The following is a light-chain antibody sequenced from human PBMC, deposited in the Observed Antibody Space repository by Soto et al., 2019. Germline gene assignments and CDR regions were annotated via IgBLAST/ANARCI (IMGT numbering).Light chain of an antibody. J-gene: IGKJ5*01. Sequence: TQSPTSLSASVGDRVTISCRASQRIGTYLAWYQQKPGKAPRLLISGASNRATGIPARFSGSGSGTDFTLTISSLEPEDFAVYYCQQRSNWPPVTFGQGTRLEIK. CDR1: QRIGTY. CDR2: GAS. V-gene: IGKV3-11*01. CDR3: QQRSNWPPVT.